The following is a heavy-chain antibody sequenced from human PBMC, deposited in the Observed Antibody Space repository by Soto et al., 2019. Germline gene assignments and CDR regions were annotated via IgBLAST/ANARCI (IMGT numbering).Heavy chain of an antibody. J-gene: IGHJ4*02. CDR3: ARGGVKGTTSRGQVYN. CDR2: ISSSSDST. CDR1: GFTFSDYY. Sequence: QVQVVESEGGLVKPGGSLRLSCAASGFTFSDYYMSWIRQAPGKGQEWVSFISSSSDSTKYADSVKGRFTISRDNAKNSLYLQLNSLRAENTAVYYCARGGVKGTTSRGQVYNWGQGTLVTVSS. D-gene: IGHD1-7*01. V-gene: IGHV3-11*06.